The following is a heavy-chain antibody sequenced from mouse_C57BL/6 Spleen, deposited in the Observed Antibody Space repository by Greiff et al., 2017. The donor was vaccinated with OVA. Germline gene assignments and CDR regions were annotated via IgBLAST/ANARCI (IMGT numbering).Heavy chain of an antibody. Sequence: ESGPGLVKPSQSLSLTCSVTGYSITSGYYWNWIRQFPGNKLEWMGYISYDGSNNYNPSLKNRISITRDTSKNQFFLKLNSVTTEDTATYYGERYVGYYGDYWGQGTTLTVSS. CDR3: ERYVGYYGDY. CDR2: ISYDGSN. CDR1: GYSITSGYY. V-gene: IGHV3-6*01. J-gene: IGHJ2*01. D-gene: IGHD2-3*01.